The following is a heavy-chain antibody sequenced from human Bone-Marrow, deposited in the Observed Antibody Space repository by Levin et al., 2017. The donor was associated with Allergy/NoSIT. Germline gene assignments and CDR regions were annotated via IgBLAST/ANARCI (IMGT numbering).Heavy chain of an antibody. Sequence: PSETLSLTCTVSGGSISSSSYYWGWIRQPPGKGLEWIGSIYYSGSTYYNPSLKSRVTISVDTSKNQFSLKLSSVTAADTAVYYCARPLQYYDILTGYTPDAFDSWGQGTMVTVSS. CDR2: IYYSGST. D-gene: IGHD3-9*01. V-gene: IGHV4-39*01. J-gene: IGHJ3*02. CDR1: GGSISSSSYY. CDR3: ARPLQYYDILTGYTPDAFDS.